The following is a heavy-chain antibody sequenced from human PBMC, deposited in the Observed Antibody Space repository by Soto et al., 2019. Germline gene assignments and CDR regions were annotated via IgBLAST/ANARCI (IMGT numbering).Heavy chain of an antibody. V-gene: IGHV3-30-3*01. CDR2: MSYDGSNK. CDR3: ARFKGCSGGSCYPYFDY. J-gene: IGHJ4*02. CDR1: GFTFSSYA. Sequence: QVQLVESGGGVVQPGRSLRLSCAASGFTFSSYAMHWVRQAPGKGLEWVAVMSYDGSNKYYADSVKGRFTISRDNSKNTLYLQMNSLSAEDTAVYYCARFKGCSGGSCYPYFDYWGQGTLVTVSS. D-gene: IGHD2-15*01.